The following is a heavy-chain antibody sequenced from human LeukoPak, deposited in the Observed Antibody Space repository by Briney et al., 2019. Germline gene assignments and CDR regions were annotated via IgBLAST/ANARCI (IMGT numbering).Heavy chain of an antibody. D-gene: IGHD2-15*01. CDR2: ISYDGSNK. CDR1: GFTFSSYA. J-gene: IGHJ5*02. V-gene: IGHV3-30-3*01. Sequence: GRSLRLSCAASGFTFSSYAMHWVRQAPGKGLEWVAVISYDGSNKYYADSVKGRFTISRDNSKSTLYLQMNSLRAEDTAVYYCARDRILARNWFDPWGQGTLVTVSS. CDR3: ARDRILARNWFDP.